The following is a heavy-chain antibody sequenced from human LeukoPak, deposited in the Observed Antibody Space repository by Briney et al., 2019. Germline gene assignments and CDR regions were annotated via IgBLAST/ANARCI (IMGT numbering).Heavy chain of an antibody. D-gene: IGHD6-19*01. Sequence: PSETLSLTCTVSGGSISSYYWSWIRQPPGKGLEWIGYIYYSGSTNYNPSLKSRVTIPVDTSKNQFSLKLSSVTAADTAVYYCARLNSSGWYSADYWGQGTLVTVSS. CDR2: IYYSGST. V-gene: IGHV4-59*08. CDR1: GGSISSYY. J-gene: IGHJ4*02. CDR3: ARLNSSGWYSADY.